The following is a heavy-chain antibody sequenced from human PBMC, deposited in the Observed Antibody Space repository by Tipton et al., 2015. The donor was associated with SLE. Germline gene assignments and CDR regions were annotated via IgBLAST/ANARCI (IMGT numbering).Heavy chain of an antibody. CDR1: GGSISSSSYY. D-gene: IGHD7-27*01. V-gene: IGHV4-39*01. CDR3: ARLSSGTGDFEH. CDR2: IYYSGST. Sequence: TLSLTCTVSGGSISSSSYYWGWIRQPPGKGLEWIGSIYYSGSTYYNPSLKSRVTISVDTSKNQFSLKLSSVTAAETAVYYCARLSSGTGDFEHWGQGTLVIVSS. J-gene: IGHJ4*02.